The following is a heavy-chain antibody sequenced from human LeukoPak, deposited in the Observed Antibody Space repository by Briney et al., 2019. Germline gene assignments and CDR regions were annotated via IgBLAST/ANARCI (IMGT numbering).Heavy chain of an antibody. D-gene: IGHD5-24*01. Sequence: GASVKVSCKASGGTFSSYAISWVRQAPGQGLEWMGRIIPILGIANYAQKFQGRVTITADKSTSTAYMELSSLRSEDTAVYYCASVSWLQFGDDAFDIWGQGTMVTVSS. CDR3: ASVSWLQFGDDAFDI. J-gene: IGHJ3*02. CDR2: IIPILGIA. V-gene: IGHV1-69*04. CDR1: GGTFSSYA.